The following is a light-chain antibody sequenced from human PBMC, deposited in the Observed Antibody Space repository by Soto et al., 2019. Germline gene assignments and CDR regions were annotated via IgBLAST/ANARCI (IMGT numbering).Light chain of an antibody. CDR2: EVT. CDR1: SSDVGGYKY. J-gene: IGLJ1*01. CDR3: SSYAGSNNFDV. V-gene: IGLV2-8*01. Sequence: QSVLTQPPSASGSPGQSVTISCTGTSSDVGGYKYVSWYQQHPGKAPKLMIYEVTKRPSGVPDRFSGSKSGNTASLTVSGLQAEDEADYYCSSYAGSNNFDVFGTGTKVTVL.